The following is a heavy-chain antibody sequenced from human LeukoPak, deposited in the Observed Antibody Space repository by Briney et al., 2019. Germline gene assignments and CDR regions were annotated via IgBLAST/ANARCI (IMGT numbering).Heavy chain of an antibody. J-gene: IGHJ4*02. D-gene: IGHD2-15*01. Sequence: GGSLRLSCAASGFTFSSYAMSWVRQAPGEGLEWVSAISGGADLIYYADSVKGRFIISRDNSKNTLYLQMNSLSAEDTAVYYCAKVLVLVSANRYYFDYWGQGTLVTVSS. CDR3: AKVLVLVSANRYYFDY. CDR1: GFTFSSYA. CDR2: ISGGADLI. V-gene: IGHV3-23*01.